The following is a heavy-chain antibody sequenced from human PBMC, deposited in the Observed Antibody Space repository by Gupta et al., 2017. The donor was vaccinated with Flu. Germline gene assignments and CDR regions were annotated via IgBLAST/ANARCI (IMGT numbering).Heavy chain of an antibody. Sequence: GGDGVYYMDSVRGRFTISRDNAKNSLILEMNNLRAEDPAVYYCTRDPGGGAIDMWGQGTLVTVSS. V-gene: IGHV3-7*01. CDR2: GGDGV. D-gene: IGHD3-10*01. J-gene: IGHJ3*02. CDR3: TRDPGGGAIDM.